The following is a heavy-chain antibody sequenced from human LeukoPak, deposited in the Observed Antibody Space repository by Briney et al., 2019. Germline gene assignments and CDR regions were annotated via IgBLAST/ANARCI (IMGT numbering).Heavy chain of an antibody. Sequence: SETLSLTCAVYGGSFSGYYWSWIRQPPGKGLEWIGEINHSGSTNYNPSLKSRVTISVDTSKNQFSLKLSSVTAADTAVYYCARGSSSWFYNYWGQGTLVTVSS. D-gene: IGHD6-13*01. J-gene: IGHJ4*02. CDR1: GGSFSGYY. CDR2: INHSGST. CDR3: ARGSSSWFYNY. V-gene: IGHV4-34*01.